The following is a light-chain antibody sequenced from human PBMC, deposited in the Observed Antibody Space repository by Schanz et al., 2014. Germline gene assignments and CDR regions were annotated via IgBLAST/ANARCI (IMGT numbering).Light chain of an antibody. CDR2: DAS. CDR3: QQRYNWPPIT. V-gene: IGKV3-11*01. CDR1: QSVSNY. Sequence: EIVLTQSPATLSLSPGERASLSCRASQSVSNYLAWYQQKPGQPPRLLIYDASNRATGIPARFSGSGSGTDFTLTISNLEPEDFAVYYCQQRYNWPPITFGGGTKVEIK. J-gene: IGKJ4*01.